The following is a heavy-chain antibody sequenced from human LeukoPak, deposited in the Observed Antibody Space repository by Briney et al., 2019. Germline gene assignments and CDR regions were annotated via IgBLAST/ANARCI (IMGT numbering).Heavy chain of an antibody. J-gene: IGHJ5*02. D-gene: IGHD2-15*01. CDR3: ARDGGYCSGGNCHIWLDP. V-gene: IGHV4-38-2*02. CDR1: GYSISSGYY. CDR2: IHHGGSA. Sequence: SETLSLTCDVSGYSISSGYYWGWSRQPPGMGLEWIGSIHHGGSAYYNSSLESRVTILVDTSKNQFSLKMSSVTAADTAVYYCARDGGYCSGGNCHIWLDPWGQGTLVTVSS.